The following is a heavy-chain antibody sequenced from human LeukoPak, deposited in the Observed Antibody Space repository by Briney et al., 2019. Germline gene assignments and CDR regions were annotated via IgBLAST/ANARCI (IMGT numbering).Heavy chain of an antibody. J-gene: IGHJ6*02. Sequence: SETLSLTCTVSGGSVSSGSYYWSWIRQPPGKGLEWIGYIYYSGSTNYNPSLKSRVTISVDTSKNQFSLKLSSVTAADTAVYYCARDSGGSLHYYYGMDVWGQGTTVTVSS. CDR2: IYYSGST. V-gene: IGHV4-61*01. D-gene: IGHD3-10*01. CDR3: ARDSGGSLHYYYGMDV. CDR1: GGSVSSGSYY.